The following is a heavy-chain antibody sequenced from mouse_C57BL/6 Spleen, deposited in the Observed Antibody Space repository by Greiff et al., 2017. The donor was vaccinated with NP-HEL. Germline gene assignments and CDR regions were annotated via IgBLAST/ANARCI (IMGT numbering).Heavy chain of an antibody. CDR1: GYTFTSYW. D-gene: IGHD1-1*01. Sequence: QVQLQQSGTELVKPGASVKLSCKASGYTFTSYWMHWVKQRPGQGLEWIGNINPRNGGSNYNEKFKNKAILTVDKSSSTAYMQLSSLTSEDSAVYYCARVNYYGSSYEFAYWGQGTLVTVSA. V-gene: IGHV1-53*01. CDR2: INPRNGGS. J-gene: IGHJ3*01. CDR3: ARVNYYGSSYEFAY.